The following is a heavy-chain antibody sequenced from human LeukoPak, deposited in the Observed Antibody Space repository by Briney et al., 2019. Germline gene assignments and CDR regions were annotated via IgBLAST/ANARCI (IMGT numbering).Heavy chain of an antibody. CDR2: IIPIFGTA. D-gene: IGHD3-3*01. CDR1: GGTFSSYA. CDR3: TTHSIFGVVTYAFHL. J-gene: IGHJ3*01. Sequence: GASVKVSCKASGGTFSSYAISWVRQAPGQGLEWMGGIIPIFGTANYAQKFQGRVTMTEDTSTDTAYMELSSLTSEDTAVYYCTTHSIFGVVTYAFHLWGRGTLVTVSS. V-gene: IGHV1-69*06.